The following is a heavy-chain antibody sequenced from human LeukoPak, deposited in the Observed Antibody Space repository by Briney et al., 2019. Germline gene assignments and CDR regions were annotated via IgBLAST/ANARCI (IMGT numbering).Heavy chain of an antibody. Sequence: PGGSLRLSCAASGFTFSSYWMSWVRQAPGKGLEWVATINQDGNEEYYVDSVKGRFTISRDNAKNSLYLQMNSLRAEDTAVYYCILEWGYMDVWGKGTTVTVSS. CDR2: INQDGNEE. J-gene: IGHJ6*03. D-gene: IGHD3-3*01. V-gene: IGHV3-7*01. CDR1: GFTFSSYW. CDR3: ILEWGYMDV.